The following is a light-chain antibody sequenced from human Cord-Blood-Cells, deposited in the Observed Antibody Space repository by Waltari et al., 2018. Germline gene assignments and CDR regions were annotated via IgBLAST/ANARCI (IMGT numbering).Light chain of an antibody. V-gene: IGKV3-11*01. J-gene: IGKJ4*01. CDR1: HSVSSY. CDR3: QQRSNWLN. CDR2: DAS. Sequence: IVFTQSPATLSLSPGETATLSCRASHSVSSYLACYQQKPGQAPRLLIYDASNRATGIPARFSGSESGTDFTLTISSLEPEDVAVYYCQQRSNWLNFGGGTKVEIK.